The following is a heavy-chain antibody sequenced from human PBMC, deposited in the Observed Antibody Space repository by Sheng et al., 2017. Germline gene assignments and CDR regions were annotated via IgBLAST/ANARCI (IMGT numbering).Heavy chain of an antibody. CDR1: GGTFSSYA. CDR3: ARVMGVGEQLVLDAFDI. CDR2: IIPIFGTA. Sequence: QVQLVQSGAEVKKPGSSVKVSCKASGGTFSSYAISWVRQAPGQGLEWMGGIIPIFGTANYAQKFQGRVTITTDESTSTAYMELSSLRSEDTAVYYCARVMGVGEQLVLDAFDIWGQGTMVTVSS. V-gene: IGHV1-69*05. D-gene: IGHD6-6*01. J-gene: IGHJ3*02.